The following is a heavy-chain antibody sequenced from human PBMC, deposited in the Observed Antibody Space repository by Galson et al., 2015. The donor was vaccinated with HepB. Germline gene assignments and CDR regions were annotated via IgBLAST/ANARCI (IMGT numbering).Heavy chain of an antibody. Sequence: SLRLSCAASGFTLSSYAMNWVRQAPGKGLEWVAVIWYDGSDKYYADSVKGRFTISRDNSKNTLYLQMNSLRAEDAGLYFCAKGYGLFDSWGQGILVTVSS. CDR3: AKGYGLFDS. CDR2: IWYDGSDK. D-gene: IGHD5-18*01. CDR1: GFTLSSYA. J-gene: IGHJ5*01. V-gene: IGHV3-33*06.